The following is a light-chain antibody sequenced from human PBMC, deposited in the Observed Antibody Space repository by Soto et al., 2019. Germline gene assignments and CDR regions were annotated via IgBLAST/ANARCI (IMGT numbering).Light chain of an antibody. CDR3: QVWDAMSDHWV. Sequence: SYELAQTPSVSVAPGQTARIPCGGDYIGSKTVHWYQQKPGQAPVLVVYDDSDRPSGIPERFSGSNSGKTATLTISRVEAGDEADYYCQVWDAMSDHWVFGGGTKLTVL. J-gene: IGLJ3*02. CDR1: YIGSKT. CDR2: DDS. V-gene: IGLV3-21*02.